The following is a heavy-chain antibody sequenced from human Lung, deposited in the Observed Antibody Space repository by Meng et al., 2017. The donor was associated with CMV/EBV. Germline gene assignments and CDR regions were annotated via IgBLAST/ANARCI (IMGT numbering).Heavy chain of an antibody. CDR2: INTNTGRP. CDR1: GYNVFSFR. V-gene: IGHV7-4-1*02. CDR3: ARTYDYSWKNLHYIDY. J-gene: IGHJ4*02. D-gene: IGHD3-16*01. Sequence: SGYNVFSFRLNWVRQAPGQGLEWIGLINTNTGRPTYAQGLAGRYVFSLDTGVTTAYLQISRLKAEDTAVYYCARTYDYSWKNLHYIDYWGQGTLVTVSS.